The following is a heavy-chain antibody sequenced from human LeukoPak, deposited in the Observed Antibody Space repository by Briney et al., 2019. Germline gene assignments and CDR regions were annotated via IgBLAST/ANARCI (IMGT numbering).Heavy chain of an antibody. CDR3: VKSQERSTIFGVGKRKHPGLAAFDI. CDR2: IYTSGST. Sequence: SETLSLTCTVSGGSISSYYWSWIRQPAGKGLEWIGRIYTSGSTNYNPSLKSRVTMSVDTSKNQFSLKLSSVTAADTAVYYCVKSQERSTIFGVGKRKHPGLAAFDIWGQGTMVTVSS. J-gene: IGHJ3*02. D-gene: IGHD3-3*01. V-gene: IGHV4-4*07. CDR1: GGSISSYY.